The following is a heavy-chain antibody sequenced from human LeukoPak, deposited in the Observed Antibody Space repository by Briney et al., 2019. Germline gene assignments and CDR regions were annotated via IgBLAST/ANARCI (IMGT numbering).Heavy chain of an antibody. CDR3: AREEKDGGSGYYDY. Sequence: ASVKVSCKASGYTFTGYYMHWVRQAPGQGLEWMGWINPNSGGTNYAQKFQGRVTMTRDTSISTAYMELSRLRSDDTAVYYCAREEKDGGSGYYDYWGQGTLVTVSS. CDR1: GYTFTGYY. J-gene: IGHJ4*02. D-gene: IGHD3-22*01. V-gene: IGHV1-2*02. CDR2: INPNSGGT.